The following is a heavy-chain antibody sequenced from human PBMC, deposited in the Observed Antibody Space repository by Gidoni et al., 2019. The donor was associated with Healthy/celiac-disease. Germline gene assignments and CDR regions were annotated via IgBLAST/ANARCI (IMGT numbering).Heavy chain of an antibody. D-gene: IGHD6-19*01. J-gene: IGHJ4*02. CDR3: ARTQGIAVADFYGY. CDR2: IYYSGST. CDR1: GGSISSSSYY. Sequence: QLQLQESGPGLVKPSETLSLTCTVSGGSISSSSYYWGWIRQPPGKGLEWIGSIYYSGSTYYNPSLKSRVTISVDTSKNQFSLKLSSVTAADTAVYYCARTQGIAVADFYGYWGQGTLVTVSS. V-gene: IGHV4-39*01.